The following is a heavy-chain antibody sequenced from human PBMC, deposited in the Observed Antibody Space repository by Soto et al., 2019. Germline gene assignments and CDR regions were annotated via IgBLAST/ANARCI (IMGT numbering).Heavy chain of an antibody. V-gene: IGHV3-11*01. Sequence: PGGSLRLSCAASGFTFGDYYMSWIRQAPGKGLEWVSYITDSGSTIYYADSVKGRFTISRDNAKNSLYLQMNSLRADDTAVYYCASSNYDILAGLFFDYWGQGTLVTVSS. D-gene: IGHD3-9*01. CDR2: ITDSGSTI. J-gene: IGHJ4*02. CDR1: GFTFGDYY. CDR3: ASSNYDILAGLFFDY.